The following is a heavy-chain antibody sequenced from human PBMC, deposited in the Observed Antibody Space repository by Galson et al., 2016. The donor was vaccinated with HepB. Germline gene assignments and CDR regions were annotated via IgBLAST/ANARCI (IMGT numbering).Heavy chain of an antibody. CDR3: GQYRSRSAWYPY. D-gene: IGHD6-19*01. J-gene: IGHJ4*02. CDR1: GFSLSTSGVG. CDR2: VYWDDDK. Sequence: PALVKPTQTLTLTCTFSGFSLSTSGVGVGWIRQPPGKALEWLALVYWDDDKRYSPSLKNRLTVTKDSSRDQVVLTMTSMDAVDTATYYCGQYRSRSAWYPYWGQGILVTVSS. V-gene: IGHV2-5*02.